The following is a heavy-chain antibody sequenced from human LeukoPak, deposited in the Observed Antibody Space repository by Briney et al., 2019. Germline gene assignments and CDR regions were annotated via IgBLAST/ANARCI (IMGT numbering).Heavy chain of an antibody. Sequence: ASVKVSCKASGYCFTGCYMHWVRQAPGQGLEWMGWINPNSGGTNYAQKFQGRVTMTRDTSISTAYMELSRLRSDDTAVYYCARGPTTYYYYSSYREDFDYWGQGTLVTVSS. D-gene: IGHD3-22*01. V-gene: IGHV1-2*02. CDR3: ARGPTTYYYYSSYREDFDY. J-gene: IGHJ4*02. CDR1: GYCFTGCY. CDR2: INPNSGGT.